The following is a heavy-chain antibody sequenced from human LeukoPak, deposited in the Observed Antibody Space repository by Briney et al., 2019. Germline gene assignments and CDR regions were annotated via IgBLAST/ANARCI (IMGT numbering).Heavy chain of an antibody. D-gene: IGHD3-10*01. V-gene: IGHV4-4*02. J-gene: IGHJ4*02. Sequence: SETLSLTCAVSGGSISSSNWWSWVRQPPGKGLEWIGEIYHSGSTNYNPSLKSRVTISVDKSKNQFSLKLSSVTAADTAVYYCARARGVISARPDYWGQGTLVTVSS. CDR2: IYHSGST. CDR3: ARARGVISARPDY. CDR1: GGSISSSNW.